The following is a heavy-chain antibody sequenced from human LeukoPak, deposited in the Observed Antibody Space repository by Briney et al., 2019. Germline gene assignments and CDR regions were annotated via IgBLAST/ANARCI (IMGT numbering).Heavy chain of an antibody. CDR3: ARVGIMIAIYYFDY. CDR2: IYYSGST. V-gene: IGHV4-39*07. D-gene: IGHD3-16*01. CDR1: GGSISSSSYY. J-gene: IGHJ4*02. Sequence: SETLSLTCTVSGGSISSSSYYWGWIRQPPGKGLEWIGSIYYSGSTYYNPSLKSRVTISVDTSKNQFSLKLSSVTAADTAVYYCARVGIMIAIYYFDYWGQGTPVTVSS.